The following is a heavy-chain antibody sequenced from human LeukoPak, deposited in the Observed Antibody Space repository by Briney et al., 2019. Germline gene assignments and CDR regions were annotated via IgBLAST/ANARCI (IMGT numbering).Heavy chain of an antibody. CDR3: ARSQGAYDAFDI. V-gene: IGHV3-23*01. J-gene: IGHJ3*02. CDR2: ISGSGGST. CDR1: GFTFSSYA. Sequence: GGSLRLSCAASGFTFSSYAMSWVRQAPGKGLEWVSAISGSGGSTYYADSVKDRFTISRDNSKNTLYLQMNSLRVEDTAVYYCARSQGAYDAFDIWGQGTMVTVSS.